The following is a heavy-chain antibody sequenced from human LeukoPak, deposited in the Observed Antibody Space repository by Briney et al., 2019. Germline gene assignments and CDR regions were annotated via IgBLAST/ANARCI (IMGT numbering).Heavy chain of an antibody. D-gene: IGHD6-6*01. J-gene: IGHJ4*02. CDR3: ARAYSSSSFFDY. V-gene: IGHV3-20*04. CDR1: GFTFDDYG. Sequence: GGSLRLSCAASGFTFDDYGMSWVRQAPGKGLEWVSGINWNGGSTGYAHSVKGRFTISKDNAKNYLYLQMNSLRAEDTALYYCARAYSSSSFFDYWGQGTLVTVSS. CDR2: INWNGGST.